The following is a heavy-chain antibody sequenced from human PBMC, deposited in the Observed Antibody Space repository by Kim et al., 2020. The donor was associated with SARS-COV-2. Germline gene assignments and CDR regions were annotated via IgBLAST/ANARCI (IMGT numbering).Heavy chain of an antibody. CDR3: ARTHYGVYF. Sequence: GGSLRLSCAASGFTFNTYWMTWVRQAPGKGLEWVADINQGGTEKYYVDSVKGRFTISRDNATNSLFLDVNSLRVEDTAVYYCARTHYGVYFWGQGTLVTVSS. CDR1: GFTFNTYW. D-gene: IGHD4-17*01. CDR2: INQGGTEK. V-gene: IGHV3-7*01. J-gene: IGHJ4*02.